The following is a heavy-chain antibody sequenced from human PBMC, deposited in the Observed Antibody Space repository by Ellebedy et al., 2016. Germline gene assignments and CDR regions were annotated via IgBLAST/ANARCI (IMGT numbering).Heavy chain of an antibody. CDR3: RQGHYADY. V-gene: IGHV3-23*01. Sequence: GESLKISCAASGLTFSNFFMSWVRQAPGKGLEWVATISANGDKRDFADSVQGRFTISRDNFRNTLHLQMNNLRGEDTAVYYCRQGHYADYWGQGTLVTVSS. CDR2: ISANGDKR. J-gene: IGHJ4*02. CDR1: GLTFSNFF.